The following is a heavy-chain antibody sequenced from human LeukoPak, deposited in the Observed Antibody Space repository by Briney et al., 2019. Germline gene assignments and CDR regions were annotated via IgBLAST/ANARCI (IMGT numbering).Heavy chain of an antibody. CDR1: GGSISNYY. J-gene: IGHJ4*02. Sequence: PSETLSLTCTVSGGSISNYYWSWIRQPAGKGLEWIGRIYTSGNTNYNPSLESRVTLSVDTSKNQFSLRLTSVTAADTAVYYCARAHSGYCNGGPCPYYLGYWGQGTLVTVSS. CDR3: ARAHSGYCNGGPCPYYLGY. V-gene: IGHV4-4*07. D-gene: IGHD2-15*01. CDR2: IYTSGNT.